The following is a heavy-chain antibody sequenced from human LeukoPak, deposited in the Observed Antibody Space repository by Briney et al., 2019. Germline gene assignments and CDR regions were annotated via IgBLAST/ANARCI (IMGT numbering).Heavy chain of an antibody. CDR1: GYTFTSYG. Sequence: ASVKVSCKASGYTFTSYGISWVRQAPGQGLEWMGWISAYNGNTNYAQKLQGRVTMTTDTSTSTAYMELRSLRSDDTAVYYCAFDSSGYHLGDYWGQGTLVTVSS. V-gene: IGHV1-18*01. CDR3: AFDSSGYHLGDY. J-gene: IGHJ4*02. CDR2: ISAYNGNT. D-gene: IGHD3-22*01.